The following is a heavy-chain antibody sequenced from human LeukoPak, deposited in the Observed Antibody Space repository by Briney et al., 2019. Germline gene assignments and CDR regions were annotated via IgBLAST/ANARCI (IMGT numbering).Heavy chain of an antibody. D-gene: IGHD3-3*01. CDR1: GFTFSSYA. CDR2: IKGSGGDT. CDR3: TRTYYDFWSGYYTYYFDY. Sequence: GGSLRLSCAASGFTFSSYAMTWVRQAPGKGPEWVSGIKGSGGDTYYADSVKGRFTISRDNSKNTLYLQMNSLRAEDTAVYYCTRTYYDFWSGYYTYYFDYWGQGTLVTVSS. J-gene: IGHJ4*02. V-gene: IGHV3-23*01.